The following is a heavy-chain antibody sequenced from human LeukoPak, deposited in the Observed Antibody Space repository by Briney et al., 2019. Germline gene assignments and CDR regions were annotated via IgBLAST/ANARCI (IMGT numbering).Heavy chain of an antibody. J-gene: IGHJ4*02. V-gene: IGHV3-30-3*02. CDR2: ISYDGTNK. CDR1: GFTFGSYA. CDR3: VKKGLGYCSNGVCHFDY. Sequence: GGSLRLSCAASGFTFGSYAMHWVRQAPGRGLEWVAGISYDGTNKYYADSVKGRFTISRDNSKNTLYLQMNSLRAEDTAVYYCVKKGLGYCSNGVCHFDYWGQGTLVTVSS. D-gene: IGHD2-8*01.